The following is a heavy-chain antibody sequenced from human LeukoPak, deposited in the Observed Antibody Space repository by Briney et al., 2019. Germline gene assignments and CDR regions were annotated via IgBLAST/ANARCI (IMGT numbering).Heavy chain of an antibody. Sequence: SETLSLTCAVYGGSFSGYYWSWIRQPAGKGLEWIGRIYTSGSTNYNPSLKSRVTISVDTSKNQFSLKLSSVTAADTAVYYCARGGTAMVNYYYMDVWGKGTTVTVSS. CDR3: ARGGTAMVNYYYMDV. D-gene: IGHD5-18*01. CDR2: IYTSGST. J-gene: IGHJ6*03. CDR1: GGSFSGYY. V-gene: IGHV4-59*10.